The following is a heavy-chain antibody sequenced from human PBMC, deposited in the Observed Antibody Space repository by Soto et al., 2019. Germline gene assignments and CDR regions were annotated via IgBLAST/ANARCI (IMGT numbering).Heavy chain of an antibody. V-gene: IGHV4-59*01. CDR3: ARDHPHSYGIYYFDY. D-gene: IGHD5-18*01. Sequence: SEILSLTCTVSGGSITNYYWSWIRQPPGKGLEWIGYIYSSGSTNYNPSLKSRVTISADTSKNQVSLKLTSVTAADTAVYYCARDHPHSYGIYYFDYWGQGTLVTSPQ. CDR1: GGSITNYY. CDR2: IYSSGST. J-gene: IGHJ4*02.